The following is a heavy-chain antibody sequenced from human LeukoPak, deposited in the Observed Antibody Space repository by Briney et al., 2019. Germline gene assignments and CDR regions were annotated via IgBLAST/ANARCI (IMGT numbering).Heavy chain of an antibody. Sequence: SVKVSCKASGGTFNKDAIGWLRQAPGQGFEWMGEIIPLLDTINYAQRFQGRVTITADEPTSTVYIELSNLRSEDTAVYFCARGKWLVPFDYWGQGTLVTVSS. CDR2: IIPLLDTI. D-gene: IGHD6-19*01. V-gene: IGHV1-69*01. CDR3: ARGKWLVPFDY. J-gene: IGHJ4*02. CDR1: GGTFNKDA.